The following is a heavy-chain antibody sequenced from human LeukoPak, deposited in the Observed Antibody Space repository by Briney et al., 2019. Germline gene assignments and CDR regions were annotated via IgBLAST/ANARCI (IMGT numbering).Heavy chain of an antibody. V-gene: IGHV1-69*13. CDR1: GYTFTGYY. D-gene: IGHD7-27*01. J-gene: IGHJ4*02. CDR3: ARALWGHGVDY. Sequence: ASVKVSCKASGYTFTGYYMHWVRQAPGQGLEWMGGIIPIFGTTNYAQKFQGRVTITADESTSTAYMELSSLRSEDTAVYYCARALWGHGVDYWGQGTLVTVSS. CDR2: IIPIFGTT.